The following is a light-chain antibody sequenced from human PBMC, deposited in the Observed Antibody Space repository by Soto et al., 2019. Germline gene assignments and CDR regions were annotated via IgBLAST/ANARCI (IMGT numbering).Light chain of an antibody. V-gene: IGKV3-15*01. CDR3: QQYHNWPPQYT. J-gene: IGKJ2*01. CDR1: QSVASN. CDR2: GAS. Sequence: EIVMTQSPASLSVSPGDGATLSCRASQSVASNVAWYQPKPGQGPRLLIHGASTRAAGVPARFSGSGSATDFTLTISSLQSEDFAVYYCQQYHNWPPQYTFGQGTKLQIK.